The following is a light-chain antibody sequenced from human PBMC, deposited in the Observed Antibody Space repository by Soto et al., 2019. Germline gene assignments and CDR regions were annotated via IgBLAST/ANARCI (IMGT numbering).Light chain of an antibody. J-gene: IGKJ3*01. CDR3: QQYYSYPLP. CDR1: QGISSY. V-gene: IGKV1-8*01. CDR2: AAS. Sequence: AIRMTQSPSSFSASTGDRVTITCRASQGISSYLAWYQQKPGKAPKLLIYAASTLQSGVPSRFRGSGSGTDFTLTISCLQSEDFATYYCQQYYSYPLPFGPGTKVDIK.